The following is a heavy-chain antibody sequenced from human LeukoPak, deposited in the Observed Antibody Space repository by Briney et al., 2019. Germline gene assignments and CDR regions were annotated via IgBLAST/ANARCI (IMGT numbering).Heavy chain of an antibody. CDR3: ARDYTGYFP. V-gene: IGHV3-23*01. CDR1: GFTFSNYA. J-gene: IGHJ5*02. Sequence: GGSLRLSCAASGFTFSNYAMSWVRQAPGKGLEWVSTISNSGDATYYADSVKGRFTISRDNSKNTLYLQMNSLRAEDTAVYYCARDYTGYFPWGQGTLVIVSS. CDR2: ISNSGDAT. D-gene: IGHD3-9*01.